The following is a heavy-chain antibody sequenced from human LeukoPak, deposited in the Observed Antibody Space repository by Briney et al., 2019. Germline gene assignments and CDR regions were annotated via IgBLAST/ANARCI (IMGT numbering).Heavy chain of an antibody. V-gene: IGHV1-2*06. CDR1: GYTFTGYY. CDR2: INPNSGST. Sequence: ASVKVSCKASGYTFTGYYMHWVRQAPGQGLEWMGRINPNSGSTNYAQKFQGRVTMTRDTSISTAYMELSRLRSDDTAVYYCASIKGSSWIDYWGQGTLVTVSS. J-gene: IGHJ4*02. CDR3: ASIKGSSWIDY. D-gene: IGHD6-13*01.